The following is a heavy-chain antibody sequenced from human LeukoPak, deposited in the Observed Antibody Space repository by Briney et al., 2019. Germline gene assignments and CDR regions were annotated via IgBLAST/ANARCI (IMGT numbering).Heavy chain of an antibody. J-gene: IGHJ3*02. Sequence: GGSLRLSCAASGFTFSNAWMSWVRQAPGKGLEWVSSISSSSSYIYYADSVKGRFTISRDNAKNSLYLQMNSLRAEDTAVYYCASVGGTGDAFDIWGQGTMVTVSS. CDR1: GFTFSNAW. CDR2: ISSSSSYI. V-gene: IGHV3-21*01. D-gene: IGHD3-16*01. CDR3: ASVGGTGDAFDI.